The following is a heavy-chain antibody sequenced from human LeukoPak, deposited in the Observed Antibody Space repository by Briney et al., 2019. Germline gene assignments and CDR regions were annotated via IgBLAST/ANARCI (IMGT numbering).Heavy chain of an antibody. CDR2: VSGSGDST. Sequence: GGSLRLSCGASGFTFSSYAMSWVRQAPGKGLEWVSAVSGSGDSTYYADSVKGQFTISRDNSKNTLYLQMNSLRAEDTAVYYCARDPSLWFGESTYFDYWGQGTLVTVSS. D-gene: IGHD3-10*01. CDR1: GFTFSSYA. V-gene: IGHV3-23*01. J-gene: IGHJ4*02. CDR3: ARDPSLWFGESTYFDY.